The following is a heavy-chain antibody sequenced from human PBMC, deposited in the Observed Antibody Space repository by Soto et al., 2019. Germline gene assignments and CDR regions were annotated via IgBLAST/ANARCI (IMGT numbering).Heavy chain of an antibody. CDR1: GDTFTSYG. CDR2: ISAYNGNT. J-gene: IGHJ5*02. CDR3: ARDGDVVPAAIFAFAEFDP. Sequence: ASVKVSCKASGDTFTSYGSSWVRQAPGQGLEWMGWISAYNGNTNYAQKLQGRVTMTTDTSTSTAYMELRSLRSDDTAVYYCARDGDVVPAAIFAFAEFDPWGQGTLVTVSS. D-gene: IGHD2-2*01. V-gene: IGHV1-18*01.